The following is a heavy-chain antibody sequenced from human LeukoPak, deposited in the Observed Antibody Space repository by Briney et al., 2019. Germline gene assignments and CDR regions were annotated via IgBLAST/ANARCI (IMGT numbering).Heavy chain of an antibody. CDR1: GYTFTGYY. CDR3: ARDSSVASSGYFVD. Sequence: GASVKVSCKASGYTFTGYYMHWVRQAPGQGLEWMGWINPNSGGTNYAQKFQGRVTMTRDTSISTAYMELSRLRSDDTAVYYCARDSSVASSGYFVDWGQGTLVTVSS. V-gene: IGHV1-2*02. J-gene: IGHJ4*02. D-gene: IGHD3-22*01. CDR2: INPNSGGT.